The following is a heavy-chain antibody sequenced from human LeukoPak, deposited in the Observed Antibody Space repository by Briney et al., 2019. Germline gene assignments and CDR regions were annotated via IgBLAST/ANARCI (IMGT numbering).Heavy chain of an antibody. D-gene: IGHD3-22*01. CDR1: GGTFSSYA. J-gene: IGHJ4*02. V-gene: IGHV1-69*05. CDR3: AMPGDPYYYDSSGYYYLDY. CDR2: IIPIFGTA. Sequence: GASVKVSCKASGGTFSSYAISWVRQAPGQGLEWMGGIIPIFGTANYAQKFQGRVTITTDESTSTAYMELSSLRSEDTAVYYCAMPGDPYYYDSSGYYYLDYWGQGTLATVSS.